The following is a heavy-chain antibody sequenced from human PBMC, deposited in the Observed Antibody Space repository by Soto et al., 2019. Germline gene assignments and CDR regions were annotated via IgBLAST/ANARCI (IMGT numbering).Heavy chain of an antibody. D-gene: IGHD3-10*01. V-gene: IGHV3-23*01. CDR3: AKDRALLWFPVSSDAFDM. Sequence: EVQLLESGGGLVQPGGSLRLSCAASGFIFSDYAMSWVRQAQGKGLEWVASISGTGSATHHADSVKGRFIISRDNSKKTVYLQMNSLSPDDTAKYDFAKDRALLWFPVSSDAFDMWGQGSMVTVSS. CDR1: GFIFSDYA. J-gene: IGHJ3*02. CDR2: ISGTGSAT.